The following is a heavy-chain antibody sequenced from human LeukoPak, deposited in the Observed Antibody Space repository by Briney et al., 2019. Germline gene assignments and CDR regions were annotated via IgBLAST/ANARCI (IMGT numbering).Heavy chain of an antibody. CDR3: AREDDPDAFDI. D-gene: IGHD1-1*01. J-gene: IGHJ3*02. Sequence: PSGTLSLTCTVSGDSISSDYWSWIRQPPGKGLEWIGHISYSGKTSYNPSLRSRVTISLETSKVQFSLTLTSVTAADTAVYYCAREDDPDAFDIWGQGTMVTVSS. CDR2: ISYSGKT. V-gene: IGHV4-59*01. CDR1: GDSISSDY.